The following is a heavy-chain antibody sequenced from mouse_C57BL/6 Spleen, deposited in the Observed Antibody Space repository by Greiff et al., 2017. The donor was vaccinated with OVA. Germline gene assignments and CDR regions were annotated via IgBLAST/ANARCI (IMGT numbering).Heavy chain of an antibody. CDR2: IWSGGST. CDR1: GFSLTSYG. V-gene: IGHV2-2*01. CDR3: ARTSNWDGDWYFDV. Sequence: VKVVESGPGLVQPSQSLSITCTVSGFSLTSYGVHWVRQSPGKGLEWLGVIWSGGSTDYNAAFISRLSISKDNSKSQVFFKMNSLQADDTAIYYCARTSNWDGDWYFDVWGTGTTVTVSS. J-gene: IGHJ1*03. D-gene: IGHD4-1*01.